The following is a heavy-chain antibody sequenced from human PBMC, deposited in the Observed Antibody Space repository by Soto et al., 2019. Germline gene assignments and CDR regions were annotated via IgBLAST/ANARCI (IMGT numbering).Heavy chain of an antibody. Sequence: QVQLVESGGGVVQPGRSLRLSCAASGFTFSSYAMHWVRQAPGKGLEWVAVISYDGSNKYYADSVKGRFTISRDNSKNTLYLQMNSLRAEDTAVYYCARNPLPRPYIPVAGTGYYGMDVWGQGTTVTVSS. J-gene: IGHJ6*02. CDR1: GFTFSSYA. CDR3: ARNPLPRPYIPVAGTGYYGMDV. D-gene: IGHD6-19*01. CDR2: ISYDGSNK. V-gene: IGHV3-30-3*01.